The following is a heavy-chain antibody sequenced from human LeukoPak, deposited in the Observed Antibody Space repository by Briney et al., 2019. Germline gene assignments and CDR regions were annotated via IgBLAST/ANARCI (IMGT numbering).Heavy chain of an antibody. CDR2: IWYNGSNK. V-gene: IGHV3-33*01. J-gene: IGHJ6*03. Sequence: GRSLRLSCAASGFTFSSYGMHWVRQAPGKGLEWVAVIWYNGSNKYYADSVKGRFTISRDNSKNTLYLQMSSLRAEDTAVYYCARRQSPIAAADYYYYMDVWGKGTTVTVSS. D-gene: IGHD6-13*01. CDR3: ARRQSPIAAADYYYYMDV. CDR1: GFTFSSYG.